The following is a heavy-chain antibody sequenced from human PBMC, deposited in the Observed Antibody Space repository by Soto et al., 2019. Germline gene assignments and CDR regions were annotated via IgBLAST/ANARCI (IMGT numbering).Heavy chain of an antibody. CDR1: GFTFSSYG. V-gene: IGHV3-30*18. Sequence: QVQLVESGGGVVQPGRSLRLSCAASGFTFSSYGMHWVRQAPGTGLEWVALISYDGSNKYYADSVKGRFTIATDNSKNTLYLQMNSLRTEDTAVYYCAKDLGHGGRGAFDIWGQGTMVTVSS. CDR3: AKDLGHGGRGAFDI. D-gene: IGHD7-27*01. CDR2: ISYDGSNK. J-gene: IGHJ3*02.